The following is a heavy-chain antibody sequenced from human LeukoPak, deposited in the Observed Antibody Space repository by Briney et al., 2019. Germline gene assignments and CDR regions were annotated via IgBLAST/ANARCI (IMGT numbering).Heavy chain of an antibody. CDR3: ARGYCSSATCRHFDY. J-gene: IGHJ4*02. Sequence: ASVNVSCKASVYAFTNYAISWVRQAPGQGREGMGWISVYNGNTNYAQKLQGRVTMTADTSTTTAYMELRSLRSDDTAVYYCARGYCSSATCRHFDYWGQGALVTVSS. D-gene: IGHD2-2*01. CDR2: ISVYNGNT. V-gene: IGHV1-18*01. CDR1: VYAFTNYA.